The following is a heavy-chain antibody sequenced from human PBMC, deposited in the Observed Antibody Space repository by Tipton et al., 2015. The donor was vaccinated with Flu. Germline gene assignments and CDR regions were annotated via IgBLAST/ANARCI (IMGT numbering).Heavy chain of an antibody. V-gene: IGHV3-7*03. Sequence: SLRLSCAASEFTLSDFYMSWVRQAPGKGLEWVANIKQDGSQKYYVDSVKGRFTISRDNAKSSLYLHLNNLRAEDTAVYYCARVPEWLGYGFDIWGQGTQVAVSS. CDR2: IKQDGSQK. D-gene: IGHD3-3*01. J-gene: IGHJ3*02. CDR1: EFTLSDFY. CDR3: ARVPEWLGYGFDI.